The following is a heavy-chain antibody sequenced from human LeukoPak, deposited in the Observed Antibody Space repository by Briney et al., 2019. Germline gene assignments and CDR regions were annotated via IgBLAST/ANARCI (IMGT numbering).Heavy chain of an antibody. CDR2: ISSSGSTI. Sequence: GGSLRLSCAASGFTFSDYYMSWIRQAPGKGLEWVSYISSSGSTIYYADSVKGRFTISRDNSRNTVFLQMNSLRAEDSGVYYCATDRERDPSVYYLVGGQGTLITVSS. V-gene: IGHV3-11*01. CDR1: GFTFSDYY. J-gene: IGHJ4*02. D-gene: IGHD3-22*01. CDR3: ATDRERDPSVYYLV.